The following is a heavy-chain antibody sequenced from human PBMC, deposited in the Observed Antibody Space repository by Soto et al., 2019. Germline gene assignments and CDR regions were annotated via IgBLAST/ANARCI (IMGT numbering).Heavy chain of an antibody. CDR2: ISAYNGNT. V-gene: IGHV1-18*01. CDR3: ARDGGDIVVVPAAVGGSYYYGMDV. CDR1: GYTFTSYG. J-gene: IGHJ6*02. Sequence: QVQLVQSGAEVKKPGASVKVSCKASGYTFTSYGISWVRQAPGQGLEWMGWISAYNGNTNYAQKLQGRVTMTTDTSTSTAYMERRSLRSDGTAVYYCARDGGDIVVVPAAVGGSYYYGMDVWGQGTKVTVSS. D-gene: IGHD2-2*01.